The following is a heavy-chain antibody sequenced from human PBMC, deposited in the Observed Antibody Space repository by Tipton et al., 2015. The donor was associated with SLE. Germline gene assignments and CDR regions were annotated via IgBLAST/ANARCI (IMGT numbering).Heavy chain of an antibody. V-gene: IGHV4-31*03. D-gene: IGHD4-17*01. CDR1: GGSVRSGDYY. Sequence: TLSLTCTVSGGSVRSGDYYWSWIRQHPGKGLEWIGYIYYSGGTYYNPSLKSRVSISVGTSENDFSLKLSSVTAADTAVYYCATDRGDYGEAYYFDYWGQGALVTVSS. CDR2: IYYSGGT. CDR3: ATDRGDYGEAYYFDY. J-gene: IGHJ4*02.